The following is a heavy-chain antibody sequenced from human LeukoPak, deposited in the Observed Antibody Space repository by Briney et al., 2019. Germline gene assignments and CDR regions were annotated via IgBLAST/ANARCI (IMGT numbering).Heavy chain of an antibody. D-gene: IGHD4-17*01. V-gene: IGHV4-34*01. CDR2: INHDGGI. CDR1: GGSFSGYY. J-gene: IGHJ4*02. Sequence: SETLSLTCAVHGGSFSGYYWTWIRQPPGKGLEWIAEINHDGGISYNPSLKRRGTISVDTSKTQFSLKLTSVTAAATAVYYCTRGLRGPRLGYWGQGTLVTVSS. CDR3: TRGLRGPRLGY.